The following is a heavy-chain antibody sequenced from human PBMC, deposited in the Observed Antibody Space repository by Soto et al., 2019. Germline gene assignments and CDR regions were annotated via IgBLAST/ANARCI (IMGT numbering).Heavy chain of an antibody. CDR2: IYYSGST. Sequence: SETLSLTCTVSGGSVSSGSYYWSWIRQPPGKGLEWIGYIYYSGSTNYNPSLKSRVTISVDTSKNQFSLKLSSVTAADTAVYYCARDYYYYYGMDVWGQGTTVTVSS. CDR1: GGSVSSGSYY. J-gene: IGHJ6*02. CDR3: ARDYYYYYGMDV. V-gene: IGHV4-61*01.